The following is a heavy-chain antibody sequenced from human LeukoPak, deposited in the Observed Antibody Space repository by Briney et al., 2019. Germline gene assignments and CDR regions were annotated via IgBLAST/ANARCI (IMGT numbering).Heavy chain of an antibody. CDR3: AKDPSLVGASHDPYDY. CDR1: GFTFSSYG. Sequence: PGGSLRLSCAASGFTFSSYGMHWVRQAPGKGLEWVAVISYDGSNKYYADSVKGRFTISRDNSKNTLYLRMNSLRAEDTAVYYCAKDPSLVGASHDPYDYWGQGTLVTVSS. D-gene: IGHD1-26*01. V-gene: IGHV3-30*18. J-gene: IGHJ4*02. CDR2: ISYDGSNK.